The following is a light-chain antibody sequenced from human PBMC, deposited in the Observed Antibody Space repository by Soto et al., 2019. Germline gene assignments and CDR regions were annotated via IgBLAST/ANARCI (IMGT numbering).Light chain of an antibody. CDR3: QQYNKWHRT. CDR2: WAS. CDR1: QSVLYSAKNKNF. V-gene: IGKV4-1*01. J-gene: IGKJ4*01. Sequence: DIVMTQSPDSLAVSLGERATIHCKSSQSVLYSAKNKNFLTWYQQKPGQPPKLLIYWASTRKSGVPDRFTGSGSFKDLTLTINTLQAEDVAVYYCQQYNKWHRTVGGGTKVDIK.